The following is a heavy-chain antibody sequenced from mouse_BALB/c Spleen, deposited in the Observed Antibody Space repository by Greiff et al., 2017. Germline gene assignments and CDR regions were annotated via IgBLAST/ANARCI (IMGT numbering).Heavy chain of an antibody. V-gene: IGHV5-6-4*01. Sequence: EVHLVESGGGLVKPGGSLKLSCAASGFTFSSYTMSWVRQTPEKRLEWVATISSGGSYTYYPDSVKGRFTISRDNAKNTLYLQMSSLKSEDTAMYYCTRDRGYGSSYDYWGQGTTLTVSS. D-gene: IGHD1-1*01. CDR1: GFTFSSYT. CDR2: ISSGGSYT. CDR3: TRDRGYGSSYDY. J-gene: IGHJ2*01.